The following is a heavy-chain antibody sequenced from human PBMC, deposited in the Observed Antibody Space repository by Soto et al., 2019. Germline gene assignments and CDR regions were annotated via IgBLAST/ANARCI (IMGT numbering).Heavy chain of an antibody. D-gene: IGHD6-19*01. CDR1: GFTFSSYA. CDR3: VKEGYMRSDWYGQFDC. J-gene: IGHJ4*02. Sequence: EVQLLESGGGLVQPGGSLRLSCAASGFTFSSYAMSWVRQAPGKGLEWVSVISASGGSTYYADSVKSRFIISRDNSKNTLYLQMYSLRPEDTALYYCVKEGYMRSDWYGQFDCWGQGTLVTVSS. V-gene: IGHV3-23*01. CDR2: ISASGGST.